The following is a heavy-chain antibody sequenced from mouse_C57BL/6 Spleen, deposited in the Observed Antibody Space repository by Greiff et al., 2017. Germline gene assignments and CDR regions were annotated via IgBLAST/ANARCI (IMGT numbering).Heavy chain of an antibody. CDR1: GYNINDYY. Sequence: EVKLMESGAELVRPGASVKLSCTASGYNINDYYMHWVKQRPEQGLEWIGRIYPGDVDTEYDPKFKGKATMTADKSSNTAYLQLSSLTSEDTAVYYCTNLDSSGYDAMDYWGQGTSVTVSS. CDR2: IYPGDVDT. J-gene: IGHJ4*01. V-gene: IGHV14-1*01. CDR3: TNLDSSGYDAMDY. D-gene: IGHD3-2*02.